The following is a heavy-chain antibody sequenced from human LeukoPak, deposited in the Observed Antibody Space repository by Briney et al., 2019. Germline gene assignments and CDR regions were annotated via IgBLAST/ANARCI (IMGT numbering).Heavy chain of an antibody. CDR1: GFTFSSYA. Sequence: GGSLRLSCAASGFTFSSYAMSWVRQAPGKGLEWISSISGSGGSTYYADSVKGRFTISRDNSKNTLYLQMNSLRAEDTAVYYCAKDDGYTVTLPFDYWGQGTLVTVSS. CDR2: ISGSGGST. J-gene: IGHJ4*02. D-gene: IGHD4-11*01. V-gene: IGHV3-23*01. CDR3: AKDDGYTVTLPFDY.